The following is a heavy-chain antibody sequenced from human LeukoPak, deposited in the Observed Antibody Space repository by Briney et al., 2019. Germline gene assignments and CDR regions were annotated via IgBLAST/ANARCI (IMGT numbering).Heavy chain of an antibody. CDR3: ARDGMTNPWYFDL. J-gene: IGHJ2*01. D-gene: IGHD4-11*01. Sequence: SETLSLTCTVSGGSISSYYWSWIRQPPGKGLEWIGYIYYSGGTNYNPSLKGRVTISVDTSKNQFSLKLSSVTAADTAVYYCARDGMTNPWYFDLWGRGTLVTVSS. CDR2: IYYSGGT. V-gene: IGHV4-59*01. CDR1: GGSISSYY.